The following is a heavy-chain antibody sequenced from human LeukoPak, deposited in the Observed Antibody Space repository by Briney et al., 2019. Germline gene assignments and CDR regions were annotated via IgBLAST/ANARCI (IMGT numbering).Heavy chain of an antibody. D-gene: IGHD2-2*01. J-gene: IGHJ4*02. Sequence: GASVKVSCKASGGTFSSYAISWVRQAPGQGLEWMGGIIPIFGTANYAQKFQGRVTITTDESTSTAYMELSSLRSEDTAVYYCARRHCSSTSCPFDYWGQGTLVTVSS. CDR2: IIPIFGTA. CDR3: ARRHCSSTSCPFDY. CDR1: GGTFSSYA. V-gene: IGHV1-69*05.